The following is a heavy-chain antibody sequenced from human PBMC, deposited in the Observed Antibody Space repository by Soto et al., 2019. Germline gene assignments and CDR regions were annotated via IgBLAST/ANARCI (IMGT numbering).Heavy chain of an antibody. CDR3: ARDPPSMTTVTNNWFEP. CDR2: ISAYNGNT. CDR1: GYTFTSYG. D-gene: IGHD4-17*01. J-gene: IGHJ5*02. Sequence: ASVKVSCKASGYTFTSYGISWVRQAPGQGLEWMGWISAYNGNTNYAQKLQGRVTMTTDTSTSTAYMELRSLRSDDTAVYYCARDPPSMTTVTNNWFEPWGQGTLVTVSS. V-gene: IGHV1-18*01.